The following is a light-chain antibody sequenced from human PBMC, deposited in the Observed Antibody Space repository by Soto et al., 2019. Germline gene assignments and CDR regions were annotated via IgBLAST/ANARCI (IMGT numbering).Light chain of an antibody. V-gene: IGKV3-15*01. Sequence: EIVMTQSPATLSVSPGERATLSCRASQSVSSNLAWYQQKPGQAPRLLIYGASTRATGISARFSGRGSGTDFTLTISSLQSEDCAVYYCQQCNDWPHTFGQGTKLEI. J-gene: IGKJ2*01. CDR3: QQCNDWPHT. CDR2: GAS. CDR1: QSVSSN.